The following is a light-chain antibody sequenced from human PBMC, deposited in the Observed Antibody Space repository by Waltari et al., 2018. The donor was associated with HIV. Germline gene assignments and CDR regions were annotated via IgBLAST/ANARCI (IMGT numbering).Light chain of an antibody. CDR1: QIISTW. CDR2: KAS. Sequence: DIQMTQSPSTLPASVGDRDIITGRASQIISTWLAWYQQKPGRAPKLLIYKASNLERGVPPRFSGSGSGTEFTLSISSLQTDDFATYYWQQYNSYSWTFGQGTKVES. CDR3: QQYNSYSWT. J-gene: IGKJ1*01. V-gene: IGKV1-5*03.